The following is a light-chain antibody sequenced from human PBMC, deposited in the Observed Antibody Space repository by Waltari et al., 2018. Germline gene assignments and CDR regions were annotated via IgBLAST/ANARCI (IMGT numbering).Light chain of an antibody. Sequence: SVLTQPPSVSGAPGQRVTISCTGSSSNIGAGYDVHWYQQLPGSAPKLLIYGDRNRPAGVPDRIAGAKSGTSASLDITGRRIEDEGDYYCQSYDTGLDGSIFGGGTKLTVL. CDR1: SSNIGAGYD. CDR3: QSYDTGLDGSI. CDR2: GDR. J-gene: IGLJ2*01. V-gene: IGLV1-40*01.